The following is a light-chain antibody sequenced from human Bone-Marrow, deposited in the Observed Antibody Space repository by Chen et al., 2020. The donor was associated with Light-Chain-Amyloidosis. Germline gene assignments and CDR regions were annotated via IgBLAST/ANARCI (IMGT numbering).Light chain of an antibody. CDR3: SSYTITNTLV. V-gene: IGLV2-14*01. CDR2: EVT. Sequence: QSALTQPAPVSGSPRQSITISCAGASSDVGGDNHVSWYQQHPHKAPKLMIDEVTNRPSWVPHRFSGSKSDNAASLTISGLQTEDEADYFCSSYTITNTLVFGSGTRVTVL. J-gene: IGLJ1*01. CDR1: SSDVGGDNH.